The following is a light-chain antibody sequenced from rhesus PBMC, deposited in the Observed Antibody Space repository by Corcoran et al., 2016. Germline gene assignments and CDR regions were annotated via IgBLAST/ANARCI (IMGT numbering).Light chain of an antibody. CDR3: QQYSNWPYS. CDR1: QSVSSN. CDR2: GAS. J-gene: IGKJ2*01. Sequence: EIVMTQSPATLSLSPGERATLSCRASQSVSSNLAWYQQKPGHAPSLLISGASSRATGIPDRFSGRGSGTDLTLTISSLEPEDVAVYYCQQYSNWPYSFGQGTKVEIK. V-gene: IGKV3-42*01.